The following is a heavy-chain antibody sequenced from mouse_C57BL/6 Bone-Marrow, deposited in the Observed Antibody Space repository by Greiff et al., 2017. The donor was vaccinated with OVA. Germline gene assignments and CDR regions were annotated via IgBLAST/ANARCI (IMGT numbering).Heavy chain of an antibody. CDR3: ARDEVYFDY. CDR1: GFTFSSYA. V-gene: IGHV5-4*01. Sequence: EVKLVESGGGLVKPGGSLTLSCAASGFTFSSYAMSWVRPTPEKRLEWVATISDGGSYTYYPDNVKGRFTISRDNAKNNLYLQMSHLKSEDTAMYYCARDEVYFDYWGQGTTLTVSS. CDR2: ISDGGSYT. J-gene: IGHJ2*01.